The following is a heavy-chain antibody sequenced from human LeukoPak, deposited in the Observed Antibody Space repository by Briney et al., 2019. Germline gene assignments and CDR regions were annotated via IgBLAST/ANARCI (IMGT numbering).Heavy chain of an antibody. V-gene: IGHV2-5*02. CDR2: IYWDDDK. CDR3: ARGLFIPLAFDI. J-gene: IGHJ3*02. Sequence: SGPTLVNPTQTLTLTCTFSGFSLSPSGVGVGWIRQPPGKALEWLALIYWDDDKRYRASLKTRLTITKDTPRNQVVLTMTNMDPVDTATYYCARGLFIPLAFDIWGQGTMVTVSS. CDR1: GFSLSPSGVG. D-gene: IGHD3-16*02.